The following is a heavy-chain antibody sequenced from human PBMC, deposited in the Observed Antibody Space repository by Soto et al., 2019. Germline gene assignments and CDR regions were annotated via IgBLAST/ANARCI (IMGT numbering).Heavy chain of an antibody. Sequence: GGSLRLSCAAYGFTFSTSAMSWVRQAPGKGLEWVSIISESGGNTYYADSVKGRFTISRDNSKNTLYVQMNSLRAEDTAVYYCASIKAYCGRDCYSRGYFDYWGQGALVTVSS. J-gene: IGHJ4*02. V-gene: IGHV3-23*01. CDR3: ASIKAYCGRDCYSRGYFDY. D-gene: IGHD2-21*02. CDR1: GFTFSTSA. CDR2: ISESGGNT.